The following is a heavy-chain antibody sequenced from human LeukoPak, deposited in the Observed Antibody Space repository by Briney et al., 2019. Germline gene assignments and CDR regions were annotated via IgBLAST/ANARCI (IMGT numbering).Heavy chain of an antibody. CDR2: IKQDGSEK. CDR3: ARDAGPYGSGSYPRY. V-gene: IGHV3-7*01. J-gene: IGHJ4*02. Sequence: GGSLRLSCAASGFTFSSYWMSWVRQAPGKGLEWVANIKQDGSEKYYVDSVKGRFTISRDNAKNSLYLQMNSLRAEDTAVYYCARDAGPYGSGSYPRYWGQGTLVTVSS. CDR1: GFTFSSYW. D-gene: IGHD3-10*01.